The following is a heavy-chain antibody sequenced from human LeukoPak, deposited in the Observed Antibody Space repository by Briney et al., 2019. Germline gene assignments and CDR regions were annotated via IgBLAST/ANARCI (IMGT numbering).Heavy chain of an antibody. CDR1: GFTFSDYY. CDR2: ISSSGSTI. J-gene: IGHJ6*03. Sequence: GGSLRLSCAASGFTFSDYYMSWIRQAPGKGLEWVSYISSSGSTIYYADSVKGRFTISRDNAKNSLYLQMNSLRAEDTAVYYCASCCSSTSNYYYYMDVWGKGTTVTVSS. CDR3: ASCCSSTSNYYYYMDV. D-gene: IGHD2-2*01. V-gene: IGHV3-11*04.